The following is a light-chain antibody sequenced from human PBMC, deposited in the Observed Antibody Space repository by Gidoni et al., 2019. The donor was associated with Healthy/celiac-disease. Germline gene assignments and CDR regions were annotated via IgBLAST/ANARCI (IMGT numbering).Light chain of an antibody. V-gene: IGLV1-40*01. CDR3: QSYDSSLSGYV. CDR1: SSNIGAGYD. Sequence: QSVLPQPPSVSGAPGQRVTISCTGSSSNIGAGYDVHWYQQLPGTAPKLLIYGTSNRPSGVPDRFSGSKSGTSASLAITGFQAEDEADYYCQSYDSSLSGYVFGTGTKVTVL. J-gene: IGLJ1*01. CDR2: GTS.